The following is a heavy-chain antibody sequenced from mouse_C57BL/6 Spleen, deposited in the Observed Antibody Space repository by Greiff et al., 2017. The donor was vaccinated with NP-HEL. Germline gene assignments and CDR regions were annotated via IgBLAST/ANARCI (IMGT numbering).Heavy chain of an antibody. CDR2: IHPNSGST. Sequence: QVQLQQPGAELVKPGASVKLSCKASGYTFTSYWMHWVKQRPGQGLEWIGMIHPNSGSTNYNEKFKSKATLTVDKSSSTAYMQLSSLTSEDSAVYYCAGLLRVSYFDYWGQGTTLTVSS. J-gene: IGHJ2*01. D-gene: IGHD1-1*01. V-gene: IGHV1-64*01. CDR1: GYTFTSYW. CDR3: AGLLRVSYFDY.